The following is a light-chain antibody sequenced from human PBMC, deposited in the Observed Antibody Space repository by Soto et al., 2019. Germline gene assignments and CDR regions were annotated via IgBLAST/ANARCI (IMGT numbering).Light chain of an antibody. CDR1: SSDVGGYNY. J-gene: IGLJ3*02. Sequence: QSALTQPPSASGSPGQSVTISCTGTSSDVGGYNYVSWYQQHPGKAPKLMIYEVTKRPSGVPDRFSGSKSGNTASLTVSGLQAEDEAYYYCSSYAGSNNFVVFGGGTKLTVL. CDR2: EVT. V-gene: IGLV2-8*01. CDR3: SSYAGSNNFVV.